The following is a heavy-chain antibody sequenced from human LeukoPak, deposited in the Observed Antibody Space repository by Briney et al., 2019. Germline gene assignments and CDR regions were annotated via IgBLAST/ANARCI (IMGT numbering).Heavy chain of an antibody. J-gene: IGHJ4*02. V-gene: IGHV3-53*01. D-gene: IGHD1-1*01. CDR2: IYSGGST. CDR1: GFTVSSNH. CDR3: ARGPAGYN. Sequence: QPGGSLRLSCAASGFTVSSNHMSWVRQPPGKGLEWVSVIYSGGSTDYADSVKGRFTISRDNLKNTLYLQMNSLRAEDTAVYYCARGPAGYNWGQGTLVTFSS.